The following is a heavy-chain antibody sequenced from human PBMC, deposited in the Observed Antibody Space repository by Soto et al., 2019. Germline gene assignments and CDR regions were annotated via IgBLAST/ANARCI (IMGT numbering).Heavy chain of an antibody. CDR2: IYYSGST. Sequence: SETLSLTCTVSGGSISSSSYYWGWIRQPPGKGLEWIGSIYYSGSTYYNPSLKSRVTISVDTSKNQFSLKLSSVTAADTAVYYCVSGDTAMFTSFGLFDYWGQGTLGTVSS. J-gene: IGHJ4*02. V-gene: IGHV4-39*01. CDR3: VSGDTAMFTSFGLFDY. D-gene: IGHD5-18*01. CDR1: GGSISSSSYY.